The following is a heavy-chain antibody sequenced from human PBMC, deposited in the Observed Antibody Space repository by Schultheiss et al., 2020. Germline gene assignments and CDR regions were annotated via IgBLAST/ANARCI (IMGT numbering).Heavy chain of an antibody. D-gene: IGHD2-2*02. CDR2: IYYSGST. CDR1: GGSISSGGYY. Sequence: TLSLTCTVSGGSISSGGYYWSWIRQHPGKGLEWIGYIYYSGSTYYNPSLKSRVTISVDTSKNQFSLKLSSVTAADTAVYYCARHTIAIFDFDSWGQGTLVTVSS. CDR3: ARHTIAIFDFDS. J-gene: IGHJ4*02. V-gene: IGHV4-31*03.